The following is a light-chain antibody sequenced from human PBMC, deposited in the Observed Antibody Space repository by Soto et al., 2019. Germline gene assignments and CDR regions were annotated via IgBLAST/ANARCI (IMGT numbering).Light chain of an antibody. V-gene: IGKV3-15*01. CDR1: ESVHRN. CDR2: YAS. CDR3: QHYSNWPPT. J-gene: IGKJ3*01. Sequence: EMVMTQSPATLSVSPGERVTLSCRASESVHRNLAWYQQKPGQGPSLLIYYASTRATGVPDRFTGSGSGTGFPLPNSSLQSEDFGVYHCQHYSNWPPTFGPGTKVEIK.